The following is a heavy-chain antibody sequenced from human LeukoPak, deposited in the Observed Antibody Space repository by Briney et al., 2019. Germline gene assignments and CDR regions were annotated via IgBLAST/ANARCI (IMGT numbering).Heavy chain of an antibody. Sequence: PSETLSLTCTVSGGSISGDGQYWSWIRQHPGKGLEWIGYIYYSGNSYYNPSLKSRVTISADTSENQFSLQLNSVTAADTAVYYCARVIVSCRYDANWFDPWGQGTLVTVSS. D-gene: IGHD4/OR15-4a*01. J-gene: IGHJ5*02. V-gene: IGHV4-31*03. CDR1: GGSISGDGQY. CDR3: ARVIVSCRYDANWFDP. CDR2: IYYSGNS.